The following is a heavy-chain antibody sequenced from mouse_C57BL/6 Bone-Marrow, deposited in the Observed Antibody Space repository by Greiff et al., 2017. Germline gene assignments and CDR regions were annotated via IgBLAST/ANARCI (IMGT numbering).Heavy chain of an antibody. J-gene: IGHJ2*01. D-gene: IGHD2-3*01. CDR1: GFTFSSYA. CDR3: ARDTDGWGYFDY. CDR2: ISDGGSYT. Sequence: EVQLQQSGGGLVKPGGSLKLSCAASGFTFSSYAMSWVRQTPEKRLEWVATISDGGSYTYYPDNVKGRFTISRDNAKNNLYLQMSHLKAEDTAMYYCARDTDGWGYFDYWGQGTTLTVSS. V-gene: IGHV5-4*01.